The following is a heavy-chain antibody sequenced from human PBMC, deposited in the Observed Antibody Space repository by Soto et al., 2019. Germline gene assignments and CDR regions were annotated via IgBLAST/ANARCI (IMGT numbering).Heavy chain of an antibody. V-gene: IGHV4-59*01. D-gene: IGHD3-3*01. J-gene: IGHJ6*02. Sequence: SATLSLTCTVSGSSSSSSYWSVIRQPPGKVLELIGNIYYSGSTNYNPSLKSRVTISVDTSKNQFSLKLSSVTAADTAVYYCAGQYYDFWSGASPYGMDVWGQGTTVTVSS. CDR1: GSSSSSSY. CDR2: IYYSGST. CDR3: AGQYYDFWSGASPYGMDV.